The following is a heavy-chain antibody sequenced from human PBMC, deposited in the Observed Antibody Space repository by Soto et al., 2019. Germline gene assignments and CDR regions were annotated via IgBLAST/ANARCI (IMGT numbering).Heavy chain of an antibody. D-gene: IGHD6-13*01. J-gene: IGHJ6*03. V-gene: IGHV4-59*08. CDR2: IYYSGST. Sequence: PSETLSLTCTVSGGSISSYYWSWIRQPPGKGLEWTGYIYYSGSTNYNPSLKSRVTISVDTSKNQFSLKLSSVTAADTAVYYCARLDRSWSYYYYYYMDVWGKGTTVTVSS. CDR3: ARLDRSWSYYYYYYMDV. CDR1: GGSISSYY.